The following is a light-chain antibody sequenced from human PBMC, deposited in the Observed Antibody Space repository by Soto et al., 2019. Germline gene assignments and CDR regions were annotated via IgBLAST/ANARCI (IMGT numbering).Light chain of an antibody. CDR3: IQDYNYPPT. CDR1: QSISSY. CDR2: AAS. V-gene: IGKV1-39*01. J-gene: IGKJ4*01. Sequence: DIQMTQSPSSLSASVGDRVTITCRASQSISSYLNWYQQKPGKAPKLLIYAASSLQSGVPSRFSGSGSGTDFTLTISSLQPEDFATYYCIQDYNYPPTFGGGTKVDIK.